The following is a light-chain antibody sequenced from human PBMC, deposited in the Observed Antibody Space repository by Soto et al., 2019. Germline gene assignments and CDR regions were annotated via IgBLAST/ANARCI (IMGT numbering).Light chain of an antibody. CDR1: QTVSSN. V-gene: IGKV3-15*01. CDR3: QQYNKWPLT. Sequence: EIVMTQSPATLSVSPGERATLSCRASQTVSSNLAWYQQKPGQAPRLLIYGASTRATGISARFSGSGSGTEFALTISSLQYEDFAVYYCQQYNKWPLTFGGGTKVEIK. CDR2: GAS. J-gene: IGKJ4*01.